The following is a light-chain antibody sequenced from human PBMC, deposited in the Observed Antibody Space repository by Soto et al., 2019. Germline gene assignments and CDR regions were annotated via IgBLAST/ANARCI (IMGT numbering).Light chain of an antibody. CDR2: DVS. Sequence: QSVLTQPASVSGSPGQSITISCTGTSSDVGGYNYVSWYQQHPGKAPKLMIYDVSNRPSGVSNRFSGSKSGNTASLTISGLKAEDEDDYYCSSYTSSSTLVVFGGGTKVTVL. J-gene: IGLJ2*01. CDR3: SSYTSSSTLVV. CDR1: SSDVGGYNY. V-gene: IGLV2-14*01.